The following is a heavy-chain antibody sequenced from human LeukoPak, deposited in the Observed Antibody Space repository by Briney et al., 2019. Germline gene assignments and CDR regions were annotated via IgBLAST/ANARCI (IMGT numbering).Heavy chain of an antibody. D-gene: IGHD3-10*01. CDR3: AILWFGELPSFDY. Sequence: GASVKVSCKASVYTFTSYYMHWVRQAPGQGLEWMGIINPSGGSTSYAQKFQGRVTMTRDTSTSTVYMELSSLRSEDTAVYYCAILWFGELPSFDYWGQGTLVTVSS. CDR1: VYTFTSYY. CDR2: INPSGGST. J-gene: IGHJ4*02. V-gene: IGHV1-46*01.